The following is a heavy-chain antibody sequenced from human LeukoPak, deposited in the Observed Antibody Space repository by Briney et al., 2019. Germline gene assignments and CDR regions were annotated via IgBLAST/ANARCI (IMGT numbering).Heavy chain of an antibody. V-gene: IGHV4-59*12. CDR2: IYYSGST. CDR3: ARGQVKKWGYGFDYFDY. CDR1: GGSISSYY. J-gene: IGHJ4*02. Sequence: PSETLSLTCTVSGGSISSYYWSWIRQPPGKGLEWIGYIYYSGSTNYNPSLKSRVTISVDTSKNQFSLKLSSVTAADTAVYYCARGQVKKWGYGFDYFDYWGQGTLVTVSS. D-gene: IGHD5-12*01.